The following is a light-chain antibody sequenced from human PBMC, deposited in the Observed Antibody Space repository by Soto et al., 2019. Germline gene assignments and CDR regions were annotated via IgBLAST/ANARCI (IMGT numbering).Light chain of an antibody. V-gene: IGLV1-44*01. J-gene: IGLJ1*01. CDR3: AAWDYSLNAYV. CDR2: SNN. Sequence: QSVLTQPPSASGTPGQRVTISCSGSSSNIGSNTVNWYQQLPGTAPKVLIYSNNQRPSGVPDRFSGSKSDTSASLAISGLQSEDDADYYCAAWDYSLNAYVFGIGTKLT. CDR1: SSNIGSNT.